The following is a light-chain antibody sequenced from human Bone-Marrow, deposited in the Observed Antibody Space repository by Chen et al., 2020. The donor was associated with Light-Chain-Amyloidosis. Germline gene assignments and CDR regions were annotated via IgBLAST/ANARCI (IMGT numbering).Light chain of an antibody. J-gene: IGLJ1*01. CDR3: SSYTITNTLV. Sequence: SAMTQPASVSGSPGQSTTISSPGTSSDVGGDNHVSWYQQHPDNAPKLMIYEVTNRPSWVPDRFSGSKSDNTASLTISGLQTVDEADYFCSSYTITNTLVFGSGTRVTVL. CDR1: SSDVGGDNH. CDR2: EVT. V-gene: IGLV2-14*01.